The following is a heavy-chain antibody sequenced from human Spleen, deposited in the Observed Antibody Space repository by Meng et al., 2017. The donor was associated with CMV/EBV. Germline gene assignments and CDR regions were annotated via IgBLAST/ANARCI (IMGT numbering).Heavy chain of an antibody. CDR3: AKDRFGYYGSGFD. CDR1: GFTFGDYA. V-gene: IGHV3-49*04. CDR2: IRSKAYGGTT. J-gene: IGHJ4*02. Sequence: GESLKISCTATGFTFGDYAMSWVRQAPGKGLEWVGFIRSKAYGGTTEYAASVKGRFTISRDNSKNTLYLQMNSLKGEDTAVYFCAKDRFGYYGSGFDWGQGTLVTVSS. D-gene: IGHD3-10*01.